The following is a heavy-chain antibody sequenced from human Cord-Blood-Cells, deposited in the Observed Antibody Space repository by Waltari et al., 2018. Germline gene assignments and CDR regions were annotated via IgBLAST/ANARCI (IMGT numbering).Heavy chain of an antibody. CDR3: ARGQGSSGWYDY. D-gene: IGHD6-19*01. V-gene: IGHV4-34*01. CDR2: INHSGST. J-gene: IGHJ4*02. Sequence: QVQLQQWGAGLLKPSETLSLTCAVYGGSFSGYYWSWIRQPPGKGLEWIGEINHSGSTNYNPSLKSRVTILVDTSKNQFSLKLSSVTAADTAVYYCARGQGSSGWYDYWGQGTLVTVSS. CDR1: GGSFSGYY.